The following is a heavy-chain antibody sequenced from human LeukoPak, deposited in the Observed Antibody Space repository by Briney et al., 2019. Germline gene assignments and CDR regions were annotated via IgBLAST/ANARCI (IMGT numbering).Heavy chain of an antibody. CDR1: GFTFSSYE. CDR2: ISSSGSTI. J-gene: IGHJ4*02. V-gene: IGHV3-48*03. Sequence: GGSLRLSCAASGFTFSSYEMNWVRQAPGKGLEWVSYISSSGSTIYYADSVKGRFTISRDNAKNSLYLQMNSLRAEDTAVYYCARGRLGPYGSGSYYNDYWGQGTLVTVSS. CDR3: ARGRLGPYGSGSYYNDY. D-gene: IGHD3-10*01.